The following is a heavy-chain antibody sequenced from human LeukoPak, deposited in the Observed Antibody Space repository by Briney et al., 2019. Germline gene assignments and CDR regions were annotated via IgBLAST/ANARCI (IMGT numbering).Heavy chain of an antibody. J-gene: IGHJ3*02. CDR1: GGSISSYY. CDR2: INHSGST. Sequence: SETLSLTCTVSGGSISSYYWSWIRQPPGKGLEWIGEINHSGSTNYNPSLKSRVTISVDTSKNQFSLKLSSVTAADTAVYYCARTGYSSGWYSTDAFDIWGQGTMVTVSS. V-gene: IGHV4-34*01. D-gene: IGHD6-19*01. CDR3: ARTGYSSGWYSTDAFDI.